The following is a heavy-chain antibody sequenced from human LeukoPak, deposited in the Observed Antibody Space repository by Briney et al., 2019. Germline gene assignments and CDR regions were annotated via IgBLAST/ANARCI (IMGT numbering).Heavy chain of an antibody. CDR1: GFTFTTYG. CDR2: IWNDGSYK. J-gene: IGHJ4*02. CDR3: ARDLWQQMIQGYDY. Sequence: GGSLRLSCAASGFTFTTYGMHWVRQAPGKGLEWVAVIWNDGSYKHYADSVKGRFTISRDDSKNTIYLQMNSLRAEDTAVYYCARDLWQQMIQGYDYWAREPWSPSPQ. D-gene: IGHD6-13*01. V-gene: IGHV3-33*01.